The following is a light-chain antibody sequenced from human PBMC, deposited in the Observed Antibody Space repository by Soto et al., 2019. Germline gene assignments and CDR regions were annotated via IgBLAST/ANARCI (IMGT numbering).Light chain of an antibody. V-gene: IGKV1-5*03. CDR3: QHYNSYSEA. J-gene: IGKJ1*01. CDR1: QTISSW. CDR2: KAS. Sequence: DIHMTQSPSTLSSSLGDRVTITFRASQTISSWFAWYQQKTGKAPKLLIYKASTLKSGVPSRFSGSGSGTEFTLTISSLQPDDFATYYCQHYNSYSEAFGQGTKVDIK.